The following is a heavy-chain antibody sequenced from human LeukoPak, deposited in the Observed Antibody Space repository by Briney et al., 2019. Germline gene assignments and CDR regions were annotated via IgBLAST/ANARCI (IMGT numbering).Heavy chain of an antibody. CDR3: ARRVGGFDI. Sequence: GGSLRLSCAGSGFTFSSYAVHWVRQAPGKGLEWVSAIGSGGATYYTDSVKGRFTISRDNAKNSLYLQMNSLRAEDMAVYFCARRVGGFDIWGRGTMVTVSS. J-gene: IGHJ3*02. CDR2: IGSGGAT. D-gene: IGHD1-26*01. V-gene: IGHV3/OR16-10*01. CDR1: GFTFSSYA.